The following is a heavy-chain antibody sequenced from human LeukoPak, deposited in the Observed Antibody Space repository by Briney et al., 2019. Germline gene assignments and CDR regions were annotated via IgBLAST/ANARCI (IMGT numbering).Heavy chain of an antibody. CDR3: ARPTSGQSFDI. CDR1: GFTVSGSC. CDR2: IYPGGST. D-gene: IGHD6-19*01. V-gene: IGHV3-53*01. J-gene: IGHJ3*02. Sequence: GGSLRLSCAASGFTVSGSCMSWVRQAPGKGLEWVSIIYPGGSTYYADSVKGRFTISRNNSKNTLDLQMNSLRAEDTAVYYCARPTSGQSFDIWGQGTMVTVSS.